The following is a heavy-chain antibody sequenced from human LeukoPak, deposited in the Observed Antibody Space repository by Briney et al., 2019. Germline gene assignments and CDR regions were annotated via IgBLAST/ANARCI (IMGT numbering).Heavy chain of an antibody. CDR3: ARNNPGSILFDP. Sequence: GASVKVSFKASGYTFTNYAMHWVRQAPGQRLEWMGWINAGNGNTQYSQKFQGRVTITRDTSASTAYMELSSLRSEDTAVYYCARNNPGSILFDPWGQGTLVTVSS. D-gene: IGHD1-14*01. CDR2: INAGNGNT. J-gene: IGHJ5*02. CDR1: GYTFTNYA. V-gene: IGHV1-3*01.